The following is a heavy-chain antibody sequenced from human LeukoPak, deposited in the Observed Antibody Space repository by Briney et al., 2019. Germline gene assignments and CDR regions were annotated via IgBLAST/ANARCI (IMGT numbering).Heavy chain of an antibody. Sequence: GGSLRLSCAASGFTFSSYVMSWVRQAPGKGLEWVSAISGSGGSTYYADSVKGRFTISRDNAKNTLYLQMNNQRAEDTAVYYCARGVNNVLDYWGQGTLVTVSS. V-gene: IGHV3-23*01. CDR1: GFTFSSYV. D-gene: IGHD1/OR15-1a*01. J-gene: IGHJ4*02. CDR2: ISGSGGST. CDR3: ARGVNNVLDY.